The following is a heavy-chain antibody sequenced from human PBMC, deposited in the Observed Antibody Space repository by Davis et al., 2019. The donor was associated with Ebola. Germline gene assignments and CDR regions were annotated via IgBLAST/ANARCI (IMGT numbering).Heavy chain of an antibody. CDR1: GFTFSDYY. Sequence: GGSLRLSCAASGFTFSDYYMSWIRQAPGKGLEWVANIKQDGSEKYYVDSVKGRFTISRDNAKNSLYLQMNSLRAEDTAVYYCARKYGDYYYYGMDVWGQGTTVTVSS. CDR3: ARKYGDYYYYGMDV. J-gene: IGHJ6*02. D-gene: IGHD4/OR15-4a*01. CDR2: IKQDGSEK. V-gene: IGHV3-7*01.